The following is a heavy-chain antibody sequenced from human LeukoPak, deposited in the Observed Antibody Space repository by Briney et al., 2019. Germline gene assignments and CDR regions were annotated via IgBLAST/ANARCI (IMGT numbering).Heavy chain of an antibody. Sequence: SETLSLTCTVSGGSISSSSYYWGWIRQPPGKGLEWIGSIYYSGSTYYNPSLKSRVTISVDTSKNQFSLKLSSVTAADTAVYYCARHSEPGYSYGPGWFDPWGQGTLVTVSS. CDR2: IYYSGST. J-gene: IGHJ5*02. CDR3: ARHSEPGYSYGPGWFDP. CDR1: GGSISSSSYY. D-gene: IGHD5-18*01. V-gene: IGHV4-39*01.